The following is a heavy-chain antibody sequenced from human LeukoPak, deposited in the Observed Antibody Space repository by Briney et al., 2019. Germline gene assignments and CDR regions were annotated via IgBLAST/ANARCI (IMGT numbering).Heavy chain of an antibody. Sequence: SETLSLTCAVYGGSFSGYYWNWIRQPPGKGLEWIGEINHSGSTNYNPSLKSRVTISVDTSKNQFSLKLSSVTAADTAVYYCARGRIAARLRTFDYWGQGTLVTVSS. V-gene: IGHV4-34*01. CDR3: ARGRIAARLRTFDY. D-gene: IGHD6-6*01. J-gene: IGHJ4*02. CDR2: INHSGST. CDR1: GGSFSGYY.